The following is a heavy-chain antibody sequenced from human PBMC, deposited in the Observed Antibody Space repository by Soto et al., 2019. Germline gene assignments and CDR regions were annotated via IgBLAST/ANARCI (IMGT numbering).Heavy chain of an antibody. J-gene: IGHJ6*02. Sequence: GGSLRLSCAASGFTFSNYGMHWVRQAPGKGLEWVAFISDDGSNKYYADSMKGRFTMSRDNSKSTLYLQMNSLRVEDTAVYYCTKRRNVLRFLEWSSGMEVWGQGTTVTVLL. D-gene: IGHD3-3*01. CDR1: GFTFSNYG. V-gene: IGHV3-30*18. CDR2: ISDDGSNK. CDR3: TKRRNVLRFLEWSSGMEV.